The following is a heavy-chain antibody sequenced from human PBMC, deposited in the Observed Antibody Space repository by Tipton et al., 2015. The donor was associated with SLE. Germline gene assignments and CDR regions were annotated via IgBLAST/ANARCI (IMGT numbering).Heavy chain of an antibody. CDR1: GFTFSSYG. CDR3: AKDRRVMVYVDY. V-gene: IGHV3-30*02. D-gene: IGHD2-8*01. CDR2: IRYDGSNK. Sequence: SLRLSCAASGFTFSSYGMHWVRQAPGKGLEWVAFIRYDGSNKYYADSVKGRFTISRDNSKNTLYLQMNSLRAEDTAVYYCAKDRRVMVYVDYWGQGTLVTVSS. J-gene: IGHJ4*02.